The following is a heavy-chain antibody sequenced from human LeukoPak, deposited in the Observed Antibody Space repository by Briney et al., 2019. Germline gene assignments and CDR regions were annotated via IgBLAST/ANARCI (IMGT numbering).Heavy chain of an antibody. CDR3: ARAYYESSAYRHAVYFDY. J-gene: IGHJ4*02. V-gene: IGHV1-18*01. CDR2: ISAYNGYR. Sequence: ASVKVSCKASGYNFTDYGITWVRQAPGQGLEWMGWISAYNGYRNYAQKLQGRVTMTKDTSTNTVYMHLSSLSSDDTAVYYCARAYYESSAYRHAVYFDYWGQGTLVTVSS. D-gene: IGHD3-22*01. CDR1: GYNFTDYG.